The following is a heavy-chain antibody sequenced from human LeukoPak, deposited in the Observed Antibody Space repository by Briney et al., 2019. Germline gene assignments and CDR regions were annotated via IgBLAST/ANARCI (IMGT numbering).Heavy chain of an antibody. V-gene: IGHV4-34*01. J-gene: IGHJ3*02. CDR3: ARRAELRYCSGGSCYVGAFDI. CDR1: GGSFSGYY. D-gene: IGHD2-15*01. CDR2: INHRGST. Sequence: SETLSLTCAVYGGSFSGYYWSWIRQPPGKGLEWIGEINHRGSTNYNPSLKSRVTISVDTSKNQFSLKLSSVTAADTAAYYCARRAELRYCSGGSCYVGAFDIWGQGTMVTVSS.